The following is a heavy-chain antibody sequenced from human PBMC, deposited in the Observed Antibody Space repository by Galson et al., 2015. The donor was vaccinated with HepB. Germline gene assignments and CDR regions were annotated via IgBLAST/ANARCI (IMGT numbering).Heavy chain of an antibody. CDR3: ARVRGYCSSTSCYFYYAFDI. D-gene: IGHD2-2*01. CDR1: GGSFSGYY. J-gene: IGHJ3*02. Sequence: ETLSLTCAVYGGSFSGYYWSWIRQPPGKGLEWIGEINHSGSTNYNPSLKSRVTISVDTSKNQFSLKLSSVTAADTAVYYCARVRGYCSSTSCYFYYAFDIWGQGTMVTVSS. CDR2: INHSGST. V-gene: IGHV4-34*01.